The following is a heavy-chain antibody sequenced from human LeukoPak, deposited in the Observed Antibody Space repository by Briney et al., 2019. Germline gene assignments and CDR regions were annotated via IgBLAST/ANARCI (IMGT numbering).Heavy chain of an antibody. D-gene: IGHD6-19*01. J-gene: IGHJ6*03. CDR3: ARDSGGSSGWYDDYYYYMDV. V-gene: IGHV4-39*07. CDR1: GGSISSSSYY. Sequence: PSETLSLTCTVSGGSISSSSYYWGWIHQPPGKGLEWIGSIYHSGSTYYNPSLKSRATISVDTSKNQFSPKLSSVTAADTAVYYCARDSGGSSGWYDDYYYYMDVWGKGTTVTVSS. CDR2: IYHSGST.